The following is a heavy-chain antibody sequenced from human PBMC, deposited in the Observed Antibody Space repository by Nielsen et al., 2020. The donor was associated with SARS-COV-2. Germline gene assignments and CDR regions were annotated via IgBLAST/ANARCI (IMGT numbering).Heavy chain of an antibody. Sequence: WVRQAPGQGLEWMGGIIPIFGTANYAQKLQGRVTMTTDTSTSTAYMELRSLRSDDTAVYYCARDGEYYDILTGYYYYYGMDVWGQGTTVTVSS. J-gene: IGHJ6*02. CDR2: IIPIFGTA. CDR3: ARDGEYYDILTGYYYYYGMDV. V-gene: IGHV1-69*05. D-gene: IGHD3-9*01.